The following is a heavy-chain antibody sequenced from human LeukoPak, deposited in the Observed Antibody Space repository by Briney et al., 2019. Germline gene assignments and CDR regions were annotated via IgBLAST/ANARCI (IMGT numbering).Heavy chain of an antibody. CDR2: ISGSGGST. Sequence: SGRSLRLSCAASGFTFSSYAIHWVRQAPGKGLEWVSSISGSGGSTYYADSVKGRFTISRDNSKNTLYLQMNSLRAEDTAVYYCARDNSIYGSGSLGYYYYGMDVWGQGTTVTVSS. V-gene: IGHV3-23*01. CDR1: GFTFSSYA. CDR3: ARDNSIYGSGSLGYYYYGMDV. D-gene: IGHD3-10*01. J-gene: IGHJ6*02.